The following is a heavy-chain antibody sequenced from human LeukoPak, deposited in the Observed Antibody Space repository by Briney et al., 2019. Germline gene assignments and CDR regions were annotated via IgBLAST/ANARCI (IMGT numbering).Heavy chain of an antibody. V-gene: IGHV5-51*01. D-gene: IGHD1-26*01. CDR1: GYSFTNYW. J-gene: IGHJ6*02. CDR3: VRGGSGAYYYGMDV. CDR2: MFPGDSDT. Sequence: GESLKISCKSSGYSFTNYWIGWVRQMPGKGLEWMGIMFPGDSDTRYSPSLQGQVTITADKSISTAYLQWSSLKASDTAVYYCVRGGSGAYYYGMDVWGQRTTVTVSS.